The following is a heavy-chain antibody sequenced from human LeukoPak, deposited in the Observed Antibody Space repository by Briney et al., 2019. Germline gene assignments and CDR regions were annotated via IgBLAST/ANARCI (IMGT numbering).Heavy chain of an antibody. CDR1: GDSISSSPYY. CDR2: IYYSGNT. Sequence: SETLSLTCTVSGDSISSSPYYWGWIRQPPGKGLEWIGSIYYSGNTYYNPSLKSRLTISVDTSKNQFSLKLSSVTAADTAVYYCVRADYNGGNPGSFDIWGRGTMVTVSS. CDR3: VRADYNGGNPGSFDI. D-gene: IGHD2-8*01. J-gene: IGHJ3*02. V-gene: IGHV4-39*07.